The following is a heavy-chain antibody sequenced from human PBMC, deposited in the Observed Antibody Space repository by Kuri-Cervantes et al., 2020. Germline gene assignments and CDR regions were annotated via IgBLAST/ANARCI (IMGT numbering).Heavy chain of an antibody. J-gene: IGHJ6*03. CDR1: GYTFTGYY. CDR3: ARGSYYDFWSGYYTHSYYYYMDV. V-gene: IGHV1-2*04. Sequence: ASVKVSCKASGYTFTGYYMHWVRQAPGQGLEWMGWINPNSGGTNYAQKFQGWVTMTRNTSISTAYMELSSLRSEDTAVYYCARGSYYDFWSGYYTHSYYYYMDVWGKGTTVTVSS. CDR2: INPNSGGT. D-gene: IGHD3-3*01.